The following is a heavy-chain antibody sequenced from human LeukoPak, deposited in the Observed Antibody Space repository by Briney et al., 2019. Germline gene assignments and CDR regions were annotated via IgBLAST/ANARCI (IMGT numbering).Heavy chain of an antibody. CDR3: ATENGQAWFDP. CDR2: INHSEST. D-gene: IGHD1-1*01. CDR1: GGSFSGYY. Sequence: SETLSLTCAVYGGSFSGYYWSWIRQPPGKGLEWIGEINHSESTNYNPSLKSRVTISVDTSKNQFSLKLSSVTAADTAVYYCATENGQAWFDPWGQGTLVTVSS. J-gene: IGHJ5*02. V-gene: IGHV4-34*01.